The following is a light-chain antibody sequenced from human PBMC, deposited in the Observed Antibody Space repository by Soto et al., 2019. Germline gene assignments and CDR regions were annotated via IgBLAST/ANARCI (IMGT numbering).Light chain of an antibody. Sequence: KLTQAAPALSESIRDRVTITCRASQGISSYLAWYQQKPGKAPKLLIYAASTLQSGVPSRFSGSGSGTNFTLTISSLQPEDFATYYCQQLNSYPITFGQGTRLEIK. CDR2: AAS. CDR3: QQLNSYPIT. V-gene: IGKV1-9*01. CDR1: QGISSY. J-gene: IGKJ5*01.